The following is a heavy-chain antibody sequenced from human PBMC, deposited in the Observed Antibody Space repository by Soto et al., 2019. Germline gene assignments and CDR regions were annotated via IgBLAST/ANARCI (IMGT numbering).Heavy chain of an antibody. CDR3: ANDLGLSSWLNYFDY. CDR1: GFGFSSYW. D-gene: IGHD6-13*01. Sequence: GGSLRLSCAASGFGFSSYWMTWVRQAPGKGLEWVANIKQDGSETYYVDSVKGRFSISRDNSKNTLYLQMNSLRAEDTAVYYCANDLGLSSWLNYFDYWGQGTMVTVYS. CDR2: IKQDGSET. V-gene: IGHV3-7*01. J-gene: IGHJ4*02.